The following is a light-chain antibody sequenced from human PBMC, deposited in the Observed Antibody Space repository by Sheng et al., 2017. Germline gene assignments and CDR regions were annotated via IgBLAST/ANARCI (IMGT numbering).Light chain of an antibody. CDR3: QVWDSSSDHWV. CDR2: GDS. V-gene: IGLV3-21*02. CDR1: NIGSKS. J-gene: IGLJ3*02. Sequence: SYVLTQPHSVSVAPGQTARITCGGNNIGSKSVHWYQQKPGQAPVLVVYGDSDRPSGIPERFSGSNSGNTATLTISRVEAGDEADYSCQVWDSSSDHWVFGGGTKVTVL.